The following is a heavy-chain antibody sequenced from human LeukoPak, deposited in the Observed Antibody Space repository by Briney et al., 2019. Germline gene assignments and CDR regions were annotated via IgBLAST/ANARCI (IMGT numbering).Heavy chain of an antibody. V-gene: IGHV3-11*05. CDR1: GFTFSDYY. J-gene: IGHJ4*02. CDR3: ARVRQSGSPLDY. Sequence: PGGSLRLSCAASGFTFSDYYMIWIRQAPGKGLEWVSYISKSGGDTNYADSVKGRFTISRDNAKDSLYLQMNSLRAEDTAVYYCARVRQSGSPLDYWGQGTLVTVSS. D-gene: IGHD1-26*01. CDR2: ISKSGGDT.